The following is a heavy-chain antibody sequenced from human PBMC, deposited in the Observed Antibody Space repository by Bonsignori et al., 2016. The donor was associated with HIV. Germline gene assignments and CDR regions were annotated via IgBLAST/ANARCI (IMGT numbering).Heavy chain of an antibody. CDR2: IYHSGST. Sequence: WIRQPPGKGLEWIGSIYHSGSTYYNPSLKSRVTISVDTSKNQFSLKLSSVTAADTAVYYCASPNPTFDYWGQGTLVTVSS. CDR3: ASPNPTFDY. V-gene: IGHV4-38-2*01. J-gene: IGHJ4*02.